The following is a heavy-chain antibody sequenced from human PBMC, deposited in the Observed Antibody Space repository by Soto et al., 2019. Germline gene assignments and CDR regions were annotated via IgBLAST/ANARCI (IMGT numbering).Heavy chain of an antibody. CDR2: ISYDGSNK. CDR1: GFTFSSYG. J-gene: IGHJ4*02. D-gene: IGHD3-10*01. V-gene: IGHV3-30*18. Sequence: QVQLVESEGGVVQPGRSLRLSCAASGFTFSSYGMHWVRQAPGKGLEWVAVISYDGSNKYYADSVKGRFTISRDNSKNTLYLQMNSLRAEDTAVYYCAKLGGSGSYLDYWGQGTLVTVSS. CDR3: AKLGGSGSYLDY.